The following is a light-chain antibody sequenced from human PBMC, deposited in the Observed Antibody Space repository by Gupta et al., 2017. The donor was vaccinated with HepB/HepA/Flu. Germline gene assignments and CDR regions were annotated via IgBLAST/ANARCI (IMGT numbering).Light chain of an antibody. J-gene: IGLJ2*01. CDR1: DVGGYNY. Sequence: DVGGYNYVSWYQQHPGKAPKLMIYDVNNRPSGVSNRFSGSKSGNTASLTISGLQAEDEADYYCSSYASSSTVVFGGGTKLTVL. V-gene: IGLV2-14*03. CDR3: SSYASSSTVV. CDR2: DVN.